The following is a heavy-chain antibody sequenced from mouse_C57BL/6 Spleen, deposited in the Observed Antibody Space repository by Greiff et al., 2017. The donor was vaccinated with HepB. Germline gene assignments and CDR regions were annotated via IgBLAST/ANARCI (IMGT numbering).Heavy chain of an antibody. J-gene: IGHJ4*01. Sequence: VQVVESGPELVKPGASVKISCKASGYAFSSSWMNWVKQRPGKGLEWIGRIYPGDGDTNYNGKFKGKATLTADKSSSTAYMQLSSLTSEDSAVYFCARWPLYDGYYVDYAMDYWGQGTSVTVSS. CDR3: ARWPLYDGYYVDYAMDY. D-gene: IGHD2-3*01. V-gene: IGHV1-82*01. CDR1: GYAFSSSW. CDR2: IYPGDGDT.